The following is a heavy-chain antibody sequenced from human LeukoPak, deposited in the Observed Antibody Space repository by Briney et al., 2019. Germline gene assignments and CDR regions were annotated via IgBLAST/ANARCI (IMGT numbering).Heavy chain of an antibody. V-gene: IGHV3-53*01. J-gene: IGHJ3*02. CDR1: GFIFTDYY. D-gene: IGHD3-22*01. CDR2: LYSGGNT. CDR3: ARIESSGSAIDI. Sequence: GGSLRLSCAASGFIFTDYYMSWIRQSPGKGLEWVSVLYSGGNTYYADSVKGRFTISRDNSKNTLYLQMNSLRAEDTALYYCARIESSGSAIDIWGQGTMVTVSS.